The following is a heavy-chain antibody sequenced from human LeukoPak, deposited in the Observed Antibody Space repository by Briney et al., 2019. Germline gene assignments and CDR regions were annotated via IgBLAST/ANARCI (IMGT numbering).Heavy chain of an antibody. CDR1: GFTFSSYG. J-gene: IGHJ6*03. Sequence: GGSLRLSCAASGFTFSSYGMHWVRQAPGKGLEWVAFIRYDGSNKYYADSVKGRFTISRDNSKNTLYLQMNSLRAEDTAVYYCAKRFRDPMIVETHYYYYYMDVWGKGTTVTVSS. CDR2: IRYDGSNK. D-gene: IGHD3-22*01. CDR3: AKRFRDPMIVETHYYYYYMDV. V-gene: IGHV3-30*02.